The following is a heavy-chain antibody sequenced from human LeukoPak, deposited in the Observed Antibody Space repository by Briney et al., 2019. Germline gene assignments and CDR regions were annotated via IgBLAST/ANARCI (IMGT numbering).Heavy chain of an antibody. CDR1: GFTVSSNY. J-gene: IGHJ4*02. Sequence: GGSLRLPCAASGFTVSSNYMSWVRQAPGKGLEWVSVIYSGGTTYYADSVKGRFTISRDDSKNTLYLQMNSLRAEDTAVYYCARVSSRSFYFDYWGQGTLVAVSS. CDR2: IYSGGTT. CDR3: ARVSSRSFYFDY. V-gene: IGHV3-53*01. D-gene: IGHD6-13*01.